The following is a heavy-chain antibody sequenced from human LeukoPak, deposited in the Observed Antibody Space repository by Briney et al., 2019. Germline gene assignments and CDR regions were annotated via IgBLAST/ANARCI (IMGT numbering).Heavy chain of an antibody. CDR1: GDTFSKYA. Sequence: ASVKVSCKASGDTFSKYAISWVRQAPGKGLEWMGGIIPIFGTANYAPKFQGRVTITTDESTSTAYMELSSLRSEDTAVYYCARCQGAYCGGDCYSSGPYYYYYMDVWGKGTTVTVSS. CDR3: ARCQGAYCGGDCYSSGPYYYYYMDV. V-gene: IGHV1-69*05. CDR2: IIPIFGTA. J-gene: IGHJ6*03. D-gene: IGHD2-21*01.